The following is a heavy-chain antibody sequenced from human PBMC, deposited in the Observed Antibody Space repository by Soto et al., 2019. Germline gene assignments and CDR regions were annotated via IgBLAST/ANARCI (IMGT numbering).Heavy chain of an antibody. Sequence: GGSLRLSCAASGFTFSNYWMSWVRQAPGKGLEWVTNIKEDGSEKYYVDSVKGRFTISRDNAKNSLYLQMNSLRAEDTALYYCARERELYSRWGQGTQVTVSS. V-gene: IGHV3-7*01. CDR1: GFTFSNYW. CDR3: ARERELYSR. J-gene: IGHJ4*02. CDR2: IKEDGSEK. D-gene: IGHD1-26*01.